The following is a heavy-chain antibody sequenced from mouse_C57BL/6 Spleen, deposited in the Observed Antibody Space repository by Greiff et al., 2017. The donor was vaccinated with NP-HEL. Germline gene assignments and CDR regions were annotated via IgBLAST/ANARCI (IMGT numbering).Heavy chain of an antibody. D-gene: IGHD2-3*01. J-gene: IGHJ3*01. CDR3: ARRADVYYIAY. Sequence: EVQVVESGGGLVKPGGSLKLSCAASGFTFSDYGMHWVRQAPEKGLEWVAYISSGSSTIYYADTVKGRFTISRDNAKNTLFLQMTSLRSEDTAMYYCARRADVYYIAYWGQGTLVTVSA. CDR1: GFTFSDYG. CDR2: ISSGSSTI. V-gene: IGHV5-17*01.